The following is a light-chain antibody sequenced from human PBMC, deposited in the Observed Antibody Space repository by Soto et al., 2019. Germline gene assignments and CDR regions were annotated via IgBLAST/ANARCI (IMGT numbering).Light chain of an antibody. CDR1: QSVSSSY. CDR3: QQYGSSPRT. Sequence: NGLTQDPSTPSLSPGERGTLSCRASQSVSSSYLAWYQQKPGQAPRLLIYGASSRATGIPDRLSGSGSGTDFTLTISRLEPEDFAVYYCQQYGSSPRTFGQGTKVDIK. V-gene: IGKV3-20*01. J-gene: IGKJ1*01. CDR2: GAS.